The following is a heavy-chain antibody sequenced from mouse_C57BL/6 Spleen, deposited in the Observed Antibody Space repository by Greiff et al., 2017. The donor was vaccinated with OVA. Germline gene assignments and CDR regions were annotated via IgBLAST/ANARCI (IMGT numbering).Heavy chain of an antibody. V-gene: IGHV1-50*01. CDR3: ASSLYDYDGGYYFDY. D-gene: IGHD2-4*01. CDR1: GYTFTSYW. CDR2: IDPSDSYT. Sequence: QVQLQQPGAELVKPGASVKLSCKASGYTFTSYWMQWVKQRPGQGLEWIGEIDPSDSYTNYNQKFKGKATLTVDTSSSTAYMQLSSLTSEDSAVYYCASSLYDYDGGYYFDYWGQGTTRTVSS. J-gene: IGHJ2*01.